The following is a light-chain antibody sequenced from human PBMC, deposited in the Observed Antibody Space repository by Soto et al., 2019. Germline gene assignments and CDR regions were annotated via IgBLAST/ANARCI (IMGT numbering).Light chain of an antibody. CDR3: QQYGDSPL. CDR1: LSVSVY. Sequence: VVLTQSPATLSFSPGERATLSFRTSLSVSVYLDWYQQKPGQAPRLLISDASNRATGIPARFSGSGSGTDFTLTISRLEPEDFAVYYCQQYGDSPLFGPGTKVDIK. CDR2: DAS. J-gene: IGKJ3*01. V-gene: IGKV3-11*01.